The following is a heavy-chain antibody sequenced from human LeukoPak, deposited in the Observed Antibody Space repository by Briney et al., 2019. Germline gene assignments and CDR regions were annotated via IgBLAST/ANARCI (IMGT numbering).Heavy chain of an antibody. CDR1: GFTFSTYN. V-gene: IGHV3-21*01. CDR2: ISSSSSYI. CDR3: ARAPPTPGDY. J-gene: IGHJ4*02. Sequence: PGGSLRLSCAASGFTFSTYNMNWLRQAPGKGREGGSSISSSSSYIYYADSVKGRFTISRDNAKNSLYLQMNSLRAEDTAVYYCARAPPTPGDYWGQGTLVTVSS. D-gene: IGHD1-14*01.